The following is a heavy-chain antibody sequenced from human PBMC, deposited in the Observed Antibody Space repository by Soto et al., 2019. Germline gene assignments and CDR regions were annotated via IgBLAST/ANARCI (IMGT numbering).Heavy chain of an antibody. CDR3: ARGEFYDFWSGYYTPYYYYGMDV. CDR1: GGSISSYY. V-gene: IGHV4-59*01. D-gene: IGHD3-3*01. CDR2: TYYSGST. Sequence: PSETLSLTCTVSGGSISSYYWSWIRQPPGKGLEWIGYTYYSGSTNYNPSLKSRVTISVDTSKNQFSLKLSSVTAADTAVYYCARGEFYDFWSGYYTPYYYYGMDVWGQGTTVTVSS. J-gene: IGHJ6*02.